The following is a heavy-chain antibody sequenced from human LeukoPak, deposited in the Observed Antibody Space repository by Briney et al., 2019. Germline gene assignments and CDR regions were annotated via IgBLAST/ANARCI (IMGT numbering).Heavy chain of an antibody. J-gene: IGHJ6*03. CDR1: GFTFSSYW. D-gene: IGHD1-1*01. V-gene: IGHV3-74*01. CDR3: ARVRSGTQTYYYYYDMDV. CDR2: SNTDGSST. Sequence: PGGSLRLSCAASGFTFSSYWMHWVRQAPGKGLVRVSRSNTDGSSTSYADSVKGRFTISRDNAKNTLYLQMNSLRAEDTAVYYCARVRSGTQTYYYYYDMDVWGKGTTVTVSS.